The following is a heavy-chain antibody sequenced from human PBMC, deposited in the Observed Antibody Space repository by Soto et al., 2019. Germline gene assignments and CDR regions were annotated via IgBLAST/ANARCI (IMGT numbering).Heavy chain of an antibody. CDR2: ISYDGSNK. Sequence: PGGSLRLSCAASGFTFSSYSMNWVRQAPGKGLEWVAVISYDGSNKYYADSVKGRFTISRDNSKNTLYLQMNSLRAEDTAVYYCARAQGSWDAFDIWGQGTMVTVSS. CDR1: GFTFSSYS. CDR3: ARAQGSWDAFDI. J-gene: IGHJ3*02. V-gene: IGHV3-30-3*01. D-gene: IGHD6-13*01.